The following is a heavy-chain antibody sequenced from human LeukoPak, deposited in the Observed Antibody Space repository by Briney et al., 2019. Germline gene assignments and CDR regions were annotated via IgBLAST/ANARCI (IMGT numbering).Heavy chain of an antibody. CDR2: IIPIFGTA. V-gene: IGHV1-69*05. D-gene: IGHD6-19*01. CDR3: AREWLTYNWFDP. CDR1: GGTFSSYA. J-gene: IGHJ5*02. Sequence: SVKVSCKASGGTFSSYAISWVRQAPGQGLEWIGGIIPIFGTANYAQKFQGRVTITTDESTSTAYMELSSLRSEDTAVYYCAREWLTYNWFDPWGQGTLVTVSS.